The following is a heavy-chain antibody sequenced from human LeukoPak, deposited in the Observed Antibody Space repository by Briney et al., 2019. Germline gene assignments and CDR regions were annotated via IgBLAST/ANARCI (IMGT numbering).Heavy chain of an antibody. V-gene: IGHV3-53*01. J-gene: IGHJ4*02. Sequence: PGGSLILSCAASGFTVSSNYMSWVRQAPGKGVEWVSVIYSGGSKYYADSVKGRFTISRDNSKNTLYLQMNSLRAEDTAVYYCARDDYYDSSGYTPHWGQGTLVTVSS. D-gene: IGHD3-22*01. CDR1: GFTVSSNY. CDR3: ARDDYYDSSGYTPH. CDR2: IYSGGSK.